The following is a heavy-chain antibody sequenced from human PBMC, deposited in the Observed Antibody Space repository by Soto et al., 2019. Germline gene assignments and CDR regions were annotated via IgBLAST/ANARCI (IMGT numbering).Heavy chain of an antibody. V-gene: IGHV4-30-2*01. J-gene: IGHJ5*02. CDR2: IYHSGST. CDR3: ARVVAVVPAATFWFDP. Sequence: SETLSLTCAVSGGSISSGGYSWSWIRQPPGKCLEWIGYIYHSGSTYYNPSLKSRVTISVDRSKNQFSLKLSSVTAADTAVYYCARVVAVVPAATFWFDPWGQGTLVTVSS. D-gene: IGHD2-2*01. CDR1: GGSISSGGYS.